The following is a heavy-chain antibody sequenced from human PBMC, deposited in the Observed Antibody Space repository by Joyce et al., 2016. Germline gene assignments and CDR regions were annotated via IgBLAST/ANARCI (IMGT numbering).Heavy chain of an antibody. D-gene: IGHD3-10*02. CDR3: ARHVTDWFDP. V-gene: IGHV5-10-1*03. Sequence: EVQLVQSGAEVKKPGESLRISCKGSGYSFTSHWISCVRQMPGKGLECMGRIDPRDSYTDYSPSFEGHVTISVDKTISAAYLQWGRLRASDTAIYYCARHVTDWFDPWGQGTLVTVSS. CDR1: GYSFTSHW. J-gene: IGHJ5*02. CDR2: IDPRDSYT.